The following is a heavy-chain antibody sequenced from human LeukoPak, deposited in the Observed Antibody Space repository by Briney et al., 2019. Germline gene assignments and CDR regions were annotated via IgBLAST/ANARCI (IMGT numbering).Heavy chain of an antibody. V-gene: IGHV3-74*01. CDR2: IDIDGSTT. CDR3: LLVGTTTQPPGY. CDR1: GFTFSNYW. D-gene: IGHD1-26*01. J-gene: IGHJ4*02. Sequence: PGGSLRLSCAASGFTFSNYWMHWVRQAPGKGLVWVSRIDIDGSTTNYADSVRGRFTISRDNAKDTVYLQMNRLRVEDTAVYYCLLVGTTTQPPGYWGQGTLVTVSS.